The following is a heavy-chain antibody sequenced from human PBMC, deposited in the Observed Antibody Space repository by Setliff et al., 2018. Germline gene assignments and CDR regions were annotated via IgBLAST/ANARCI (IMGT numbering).Heavy chain of an antibody. J-gene: IGHJ3*01. CDR2: IYTSGST. CDR3: ASPRLSYYDNGAFPSDAFDL. CDR1: GDSISGYY. D-gene: IGHD3-22*01. V-gene: IGHV4-4*08. Sequence: SETLSLTCIVSGDSISGYYWSWIRQPPGKGLEWIGYIYTSGSTNYNPSLKSRVTISVDTSKNQFSLKLRSVTAADTAVYYCASPRLSYYDNGAFPSDAFDLWGQGTMVTVSS.